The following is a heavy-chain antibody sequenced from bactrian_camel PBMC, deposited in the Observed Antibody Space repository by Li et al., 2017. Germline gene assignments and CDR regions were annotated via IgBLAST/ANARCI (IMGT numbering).Heavy chain of an antibody. Sequence: VQLVESGGGSVQAGASLKLSCAASGANDIRAWGWFRQSPGKGREAVAPIYSVLSATYYVDSVKGRFSISKDSAGSTLYLQMNDLRPEDTAMYFCAARPINTRDCVAGGPAEFGYWGQGTQVTVS. D-gene: IGHD1*01. V-gene: IGHV3S31*01. CDR3: AARPINTRDCVAGGPAEFGY. J-gene: IGHJ4*01. CDR2: IYSVLSAT. CDR1: GANDIRA.